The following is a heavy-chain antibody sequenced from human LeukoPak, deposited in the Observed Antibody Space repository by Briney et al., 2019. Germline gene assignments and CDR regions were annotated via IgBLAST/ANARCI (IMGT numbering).Heavy chain of an antibody. V-gene: IGHV3-73*01. CDR3: TRNAELERRGEFDY. CDR1: GFIFSDSA. Sequence: GGSLRLSSAASGFIFSDSAVHWVRQASGKGLEWVGRIRSKESTFATAYAASVKGRFTISRDDSRNTAYLQMNSLKTEDTAVYYCTRNAELERRGEFDYWGQGTLVTVSS. CDR2: IRSKESTFAT. J-gene: IGHJ4*02. D-gene: IGHD1-1*01.